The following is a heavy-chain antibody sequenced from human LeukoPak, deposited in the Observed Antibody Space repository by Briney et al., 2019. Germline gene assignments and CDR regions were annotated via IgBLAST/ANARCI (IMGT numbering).Heavy chain of an antibody. D-gene: IGHD2-15*01. J-gene: IGHJ5*02. V-gene: IGHV4-59*01. CDR1: GGSISSYY. CDR2: IYYSGST. Sequence: SETLSLTCTVSGGSISSYYWSWIRQPPGKGLEWIGYIYYSGSTNYNPSLKSRVTISVDTSKNQLPLKLSSVTAADTAVYYCARFYCSGGSCYSNWFDPWGQGTLVTVSS. CDR3: ARFYCSGGSCYSNWFDP.